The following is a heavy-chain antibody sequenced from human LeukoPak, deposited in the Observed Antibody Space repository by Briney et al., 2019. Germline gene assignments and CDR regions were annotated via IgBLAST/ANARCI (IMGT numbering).Heavy chain of an antibody. CDR3: ARDPNMVRGVNHRNWFDP. Sequence: ASVTVSCKASGYSFTSYGFSWVRQAPGQGLEWMGIINPSGGSTSYAQKFQGRVTMTRDMSTSTVYMELSSLRSEDTAVYYCARDPNMVRGVNHRNWFDPWGQGTLVTVSS. CDR1: GYSFTSYG. V-gene: IGHV1-46*01. CDR2: INPSGGST. D-gene: IGHD3-10*01. J-gene: IGHJ5*02.